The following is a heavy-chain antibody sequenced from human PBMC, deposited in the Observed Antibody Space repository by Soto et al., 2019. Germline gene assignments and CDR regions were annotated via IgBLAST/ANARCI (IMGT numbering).Heavy chain of an antibody. J-gene: IGHJ4*02. CDR1: GFSLSTRGVG. CDR2: IYWDDDK. V-gene: IGHV2-5*02. CDR3: AHKGGGDRILDY. D-gene: IGHD3-16*01. Sequence: QITLKESGPTLVKPTQTLTLTCTFSGFSLSTRGVGVGWIRQPPGKALEWLAIIYWDDDKRYSPSLKSRLTITKDTPKNPVGLKMNNMDPVETATYYWAHKGGGDRILDYWGQGTLVTVSS.